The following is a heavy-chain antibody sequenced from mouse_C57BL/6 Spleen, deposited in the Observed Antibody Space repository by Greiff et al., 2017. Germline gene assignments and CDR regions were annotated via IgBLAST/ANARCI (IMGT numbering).Heavy chain of an antibody. Sequence: VQLQQSGGGLVKPGGSLKLSCAASGFTFSDYGMHWVRQAPEKGLEGVAYISSGSSNIYYAETVKGRFTISRYNAKNTMFLQMTSLRSEDTAMYYCANGYVAYWGQGTLVTVSA. CDR3: ANGYVAY. CDR1: GFTFSDYG. D-gene: IGHD1-2*01. J-gene: IGHJ3*01. V-gene: IGHV5-17*01. CDR2: ISSGSSNI.